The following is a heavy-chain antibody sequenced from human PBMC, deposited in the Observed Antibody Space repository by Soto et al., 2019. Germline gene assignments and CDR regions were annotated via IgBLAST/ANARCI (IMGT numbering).Heavy chain of an antibody. D-gene: IGHD2-2*02. J-gene: IGHJ6*02. CDR2: ISAYNGNT. V-gene: IGHV1-18*01. Sequence: ASVKVSCKASGYTFTSYGISWVRQAPGQGLEWMGWISAYNGNTNYAQKLRGRVTMTTDTSTSTAYMELRSLRSDDTAVYYCARDLEDCSSTSCYRYYYYGMDVWGQGTTVTVSS. CDR1: GYTFTSYG. CDR3: ARDLEDCSSTSCYRYYYYGMDV.